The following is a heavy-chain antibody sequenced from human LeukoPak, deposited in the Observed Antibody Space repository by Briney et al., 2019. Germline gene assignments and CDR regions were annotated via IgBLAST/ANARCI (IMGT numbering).Heavy chain of an antibody. Sequence: ASVKVSCKASGYTFTSYGINWVRQATGQGLEWMGWMNPNSGNTGYAQKFQGRVTMTRNTSISTAYMELSSLRSEDTAVYYCARGSGKYSSSLRVNWFDPWGQGTLVTVSS. CDR1: GYTFTSYG. D-gene: IGHD6-6*01. J-gene: IGHJ5*02. CDR3: ARGSGKYSSSLRVNWFDP. CDR2: MNPNSGNT. V-gene: IGHV1-8*01.